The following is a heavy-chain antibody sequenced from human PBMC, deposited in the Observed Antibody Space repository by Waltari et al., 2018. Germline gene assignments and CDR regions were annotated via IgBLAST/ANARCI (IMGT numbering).Heavy chain of an antibody. V-gene: IGHV1-69*01. CDR3: ARRVVAATDGAEYFQH. CDR2: IIPIFGTA. CDR1: GGTFSSYA. Sequence: QVQLVQSGAEVKKPGSSVKVSCKASGGTFSSYAISWVRQPPGQGREWMGGIIPIFGTANYAQKFQGRVTITADESTSTAYMELSSLRSEDTAVYYCARRVVAATDGAEYFQHWGQGTLVTVSS. J-gene: IGHJ1*01. D-gene: IGHD2-15*01.